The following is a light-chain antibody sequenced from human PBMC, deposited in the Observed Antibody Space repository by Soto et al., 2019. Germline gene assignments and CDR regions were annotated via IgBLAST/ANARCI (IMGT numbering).Light chain of an antibody. V-gene: IGLV2-14*01. CDR2: DVS. CDR1: SSDVGGYNY. J-gene: IGLJ1*01. Sequence: QSALTQPASVSGSPGQSITISCPGTSSDVGGYNYVSWYQQHPGKAPKLMIYDVSNRPSGVSNRFSGSKSGNTASLTISGLQAEDEADYYCSSYTSSSTLGGVFGTGTKLTVL. CDR3: SSYTSSSTLGGV.